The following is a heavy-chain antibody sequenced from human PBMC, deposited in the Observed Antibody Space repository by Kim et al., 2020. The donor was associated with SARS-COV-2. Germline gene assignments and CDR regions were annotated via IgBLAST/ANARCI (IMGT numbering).Heavy chain of an antibody. CDR1: GFTFSSYA. CDR3: ARVAYQLLRFDY. CDR2: ISYDGSNK. J-gene: IGHJ4*02. D-gene: IGHD2-2*01. Sequence: GGSLRLSCAASGFTFSSYAMHWVRQAPGKGLEWVAVISYDGSNKYYADSVKGRFTISRDNSKNTLYLQMNSLRAEDTAVYYCARVAYQLLRFDYWGQGTLVTVSS. V-gene: IGHV3-30-3*01.